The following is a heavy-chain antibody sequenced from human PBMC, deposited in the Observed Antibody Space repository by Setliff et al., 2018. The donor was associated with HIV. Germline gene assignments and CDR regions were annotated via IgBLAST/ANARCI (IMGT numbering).Heavy chain of an antibody. Sequence: SETLSLTCTVYGGSFSSYHWTWIRQPPGKGLEWIGGFYYRGMPYYSPSLKSRVTISVDTSNSQFSLKLTSVTASDTAVYYCARRSAAAGTDAFDIWGQGTMVTVSS. D-gene: IGHD6-13*01. CDR1: GGSFSSYH. CDR2: FYYRGMP. CDR3: ARRSAAAGTDAFDI. V-gene: IGHV4-39*01. J-gene: IGHJ3*02.